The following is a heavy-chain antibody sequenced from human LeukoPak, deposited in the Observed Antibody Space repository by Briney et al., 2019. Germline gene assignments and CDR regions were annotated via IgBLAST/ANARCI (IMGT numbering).Heavy chain of an antibody. Sequence: PGRSLRLSCAASGFTFDDYAMHWVRQAPGKGLEWVSGISWNSGSIGYADSVKGRFTISRDNAKNSLYLQMNNLRAEDTAVYYCARDFDVGVARGGRGTTVTVSS. J-gene: IGHJ6*02. D-gene: IGHD3-16*01. CDR3: ARDFDVGVAR. V-gene: IGHV3-9*01. CDR1: GFTFDDYA. CDR2: ISWNSGSI.